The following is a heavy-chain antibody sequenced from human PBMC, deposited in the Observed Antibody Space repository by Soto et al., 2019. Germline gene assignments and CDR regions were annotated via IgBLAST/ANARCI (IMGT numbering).Heavy chain of an antibody. CDR2: ISYDGSNK. Sequence: QVQLVESGGGVVQPGRSLRLSCAASGFTFSSYGMHWVRQAPGKGLEWVAVISYDGSNKYYADFVKGRFTISRDNSKNTLYLQMNSLRAKDTAVYYCAKAIAVAGTSPYFDYWGQGTLVTVSS. CDR3: AKAIAVAGTSPYFDY. J-gene: IGHJ4*02. D-gene: IGHD6-19*01. V-gene: IGHV3-30*18. CDR1: GFTFSSYG.